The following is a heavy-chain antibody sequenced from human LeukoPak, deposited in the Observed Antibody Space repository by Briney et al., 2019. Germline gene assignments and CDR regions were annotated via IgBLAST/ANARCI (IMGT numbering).Heavy chain of an antibody. CDR2: ICSGGST. CDR3: ARVYYSGTYSDAFDI. J-gene: IGHJ3*02. D-gene: IGHD1-26*01. V-gene: IGHV3-66*01. Sequence: GGSLRLSCAASGFTVSSNFMSWVRQAPGKGLEWVSVICSGGSTYYADSVKGRFTISRDNSKNTLYLQMNSLRAEDTAVYYCARVYYSGTYSDAFDIWGQGTMVTVSS. CDR1: GFTVSSNF.